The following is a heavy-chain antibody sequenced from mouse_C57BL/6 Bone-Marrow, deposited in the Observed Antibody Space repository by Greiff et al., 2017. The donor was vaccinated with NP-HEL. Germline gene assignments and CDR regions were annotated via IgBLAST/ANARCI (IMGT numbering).Heavy chain of an antibody. CDR1: GFTFNTYA. D-gene: IGHD3-2*02. CDR3: VRDGSSGREFAY. CDR2: IRSKSSNYAT. V-gene: IGHV10-3*01. Sequence: EVQRVESGGGLVQPKGSLKLSCAASGFTFNTYAMHWVRQAPGKGLEWVARIRSKSSNYATYYADSVKDRFTISRDDSQSMLYLQMNNLKTEDTAMYYCVRDGSSGREFAYWGQGTLVTVSA. J-gene: IGHJ3*01.